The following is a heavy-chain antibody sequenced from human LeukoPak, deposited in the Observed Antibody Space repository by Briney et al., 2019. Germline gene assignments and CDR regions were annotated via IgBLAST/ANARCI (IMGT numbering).Heavy chain of an antibody. CDR3: GRLLLWFGEFSLGYMDV. V-gene: IGHV4-34*01. CDR1: GASLSSYY. CDR2: INHSRST. Sequence: PSETLSLTCNVSGASLSSYYWSWIRQPPGKGLEWIGEINHSRSTNYNPSLKSRVTISVDTSNNQFSLKLSSVTAADTAVYYCGRLLLWFGEFSLGYMDVWGKGTTVTVSS. D-gene: IGHD3-10*01. J-gene: IGHJ6*03.